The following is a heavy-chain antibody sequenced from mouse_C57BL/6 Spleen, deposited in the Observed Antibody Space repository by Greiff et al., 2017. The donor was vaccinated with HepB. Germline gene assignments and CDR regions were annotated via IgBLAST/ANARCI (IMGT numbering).Heavy chain of an antibody. V-gene: IGHV5-9-1*02. CDR3: TREKTTVRYFDV. CDR2: ISSGGDYI. Sequence: DVQLVESGEGLVKPGGSLKLSCAASGFTFSSYAMSWVRQTPEKRLEWVAYISSGGDYIYYADTVKGRFTISRDNARNTLYLQMSSLKSEDTAMYYCTREKTTVRYFDVWGTGTTVTVSS. D-gene: IGHD1-3*01. J-gene: IGHJ1*03. CDR1: GFTFSSYA.